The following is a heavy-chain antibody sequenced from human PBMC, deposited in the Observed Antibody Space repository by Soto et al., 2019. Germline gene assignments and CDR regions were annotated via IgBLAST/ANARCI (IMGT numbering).Heavy chain of an antibody. Sequence: SETLSLTCTVSGGSISSGDYYWSWIRQPPGKGLEWIGYIYYSGSTYYNPSLKSRLTISVDTSKNQFSLKLSSVTAADTAVYYCSSGSYYSDSGVYSHSWGHALLVTV. CDR1: GGSISSGDYY. CDR3: SSGSYYSDSGVYSHS. J-gene: IGHJ5*01. V-gene: IGHV4-30-4*01. D-gene: IGHD3-22*01. CDR2: IYYSGST.